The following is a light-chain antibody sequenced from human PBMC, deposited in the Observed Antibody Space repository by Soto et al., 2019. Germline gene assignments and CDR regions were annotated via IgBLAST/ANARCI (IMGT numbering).Light chain of an antibody. CDR2: KAS. V-gene: IGKV1-5*03. Sequence: DIQMTQSPSTLSGSVGERVTTTCRASQTISSWLAWYQQKPGKAPKLLIYKASTLKSGVPSRFSGSGSGTEFTLTISSLKPDDFATYYCQHYNSYSEAFGQGTKVDIK. J-gene: IGKJ1*01. CDR1: QTISSW. CDR3: QHYNSYSEA.